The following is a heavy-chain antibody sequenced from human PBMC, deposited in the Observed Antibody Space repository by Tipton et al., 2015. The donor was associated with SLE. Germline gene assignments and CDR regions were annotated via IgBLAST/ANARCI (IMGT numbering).Heavy chain of an antibody. CDR3: ARGGTTSAVGRSGFDP. CDR2: ISAYNGNE. CDR1: GYTFTNFG. D-gene: IGHD6-13*01. J-gene: IGHJ5*02. Sequence: QLVQSGAEVKTPGASVKVSCKASGYTFTNFGISWVRQAPGQGLEWMGWISAYNGNETYAQKFQGRVTRTTDTSTRTAYMELRRLTSDDTAVYYCARGGTTSAVGRSGFDPWGQGTLVTVSS. V-gene: IGHV1-18*01.